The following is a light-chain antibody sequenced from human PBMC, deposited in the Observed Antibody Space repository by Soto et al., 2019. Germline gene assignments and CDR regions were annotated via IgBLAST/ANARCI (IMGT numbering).Light chain of an antibody. J-gene: IGLJ2*01. Sequence: SYELTQPPSVSVSPGQTARITCSGQTLQKQYVFWYQQKPGQAPVLMVSKDTERPSGIPGRFSGSSSGTTVTLTISGVPAEDAADYYRQSADGSGPVVFGGGTKLTVL. V-gene: IGLV3-25*03. CDR1: TLQKQY. CDR3: QSADGSGPVV. CDR2: KDT.